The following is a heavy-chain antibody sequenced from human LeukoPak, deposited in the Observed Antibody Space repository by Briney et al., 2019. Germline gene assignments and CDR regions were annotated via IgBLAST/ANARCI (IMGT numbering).Heavy chain of an antibody. CDR1: GFTSIAYA. J-gene: IGHJ6*02. Sequence: PGGSLGLSCVGSGFTSIAYALTWARQAPGKGLEWVSGISGGGVTTYYADSVKGRFTISRDNSKNTLYLQMNSLRADDTAIYYCARNQQLGGHSYYYYGMDVWGQGTTVTVSS. D-gene: IGHD3-16*01. V-gene: IGHV3-23*01. CDR3: ARNQQLGGHSYYYYGMDV. CDR2: ISGGGVTT.